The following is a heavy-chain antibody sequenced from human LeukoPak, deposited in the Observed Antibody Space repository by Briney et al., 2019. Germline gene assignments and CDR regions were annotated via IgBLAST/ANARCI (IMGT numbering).Heavy chain of an antibody. J-gene: IGHJ6*02. CDR3: ARSMDV. V-gene: IGHV3-48*03. CDR2: TNSRGNTI. Sequence: GGSLRLSCAASGFSFSSYEMNWVRQAPGKGLEWVSYTNSRGNTIYYADSVKGRFTISRDNAKNSLYLQMNSLRAEDTAVYYCARSMDVWGQGTTVTVSS. CDR1: GFSFSSYE.